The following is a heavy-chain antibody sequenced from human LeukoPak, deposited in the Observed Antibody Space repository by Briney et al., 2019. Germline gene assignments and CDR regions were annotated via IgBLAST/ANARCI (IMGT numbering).Heavy chain of an antibody. J-gene: IGHJ6*02. D-gene: IGHD3-10*01. V-gene: IGHV1-8*01. CDR2: MNPNSGNT. CDR1: GYTFTSYD. CDR3: AVPYGSGSCYYYYYGMDV. Sequence: ASVKVSCKASGYTFTSYDINWVRQATGQGLEWMGWMNPNSGNTGYAQKFQGRVTMTRNTSISTAYMELSSLRSEDTAVYYCAVPYGSGSCYYYYYGMDVWGQGTTVTVSS.